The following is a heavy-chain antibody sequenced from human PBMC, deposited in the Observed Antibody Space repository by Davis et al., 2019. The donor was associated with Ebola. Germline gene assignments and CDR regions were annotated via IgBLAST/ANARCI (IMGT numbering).Heavy chain of an antibody. CDR1: GFTFSDYY. V-gene: IGHV3-11*01. D-gene: IGHD2-2*01. CDR2: ISSSGSTI. J-gene: IGHJ6*02. Sequence: GESLKISCAASGFTFSDYYMSWIRQAPGKGLEWVSYISSSGSTIYYADSVKGRFTISRDNAKNSLYLQMNSLRAEDTAVYYCARDGVPLPAAMKAYYYGMDVWGQGTTVTVSS. CDR3: ARDGVPLPAAMKAYYYGMDV.